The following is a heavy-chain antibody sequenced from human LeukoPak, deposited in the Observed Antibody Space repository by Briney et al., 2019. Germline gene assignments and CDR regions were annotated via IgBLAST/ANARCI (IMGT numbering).Heavy chain of an antibody. D-gene: IGHD3-9*01. Sequence: SQTLSLTCTVSGGSISSGSYYWSWIRQPAGKGLEWIGRIYTSGSTNYNPSLKSRVTISVDTSKNQFSLKLSSETAADTAVYYCARDPRSYDILTGYYNGAFDIWGQGTMVTVSS. CDR3: ARDPRSYDILTGYYNGAFDI. CDR1: GGSISSGSYY. CDR2: IYTSGST. V-gene: IGHV4-61*02. J-gene: IGHJ3*02.